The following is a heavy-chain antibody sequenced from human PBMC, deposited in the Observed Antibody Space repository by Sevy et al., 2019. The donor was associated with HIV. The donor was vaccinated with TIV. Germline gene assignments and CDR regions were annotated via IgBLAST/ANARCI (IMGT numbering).Heavy chain of an antibody. D-gene: IGHD6-19*01. CDR3: ARSGRSYSSGWYSTSGDAFDI. J-gene: IGHJ3*02. Sequence: SETLSLTCAVYGGSFSGYYWSWIRQPPGKGLEWIGEINHSGSTNYNPSLKSRVTISVDTSKNQFSLKLSFVTAADTAVYYCARSGRSYSSGWYSTSGDAFDIWGQGTMVTVSS. CDR2: INHSGST. CDR1: GGSFSGYY. V-gene: IGHV4-34*01.